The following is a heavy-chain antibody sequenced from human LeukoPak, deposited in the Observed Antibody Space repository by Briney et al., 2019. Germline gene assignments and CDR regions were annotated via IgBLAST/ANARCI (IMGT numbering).Heavy chain of an antibody. D-gene: IGHD1-14*01. J-gene: IGHJ4*02. CDR1: GYTFTSYG. V-gene: IGHV1-18*03. Sequence: GASVKVSCKASGYTFTSYGIGWVRQAPGQGLEWMGWISAYNGNTNYAQKLQGRVTMTTDTHTSTAYMELRSLRSEDMAVYYCAREGLPGMTLFDYWGQGTLVTVSS. CDR3: AREGLPGMTLFDY. CDR2: ISAYNGNT.